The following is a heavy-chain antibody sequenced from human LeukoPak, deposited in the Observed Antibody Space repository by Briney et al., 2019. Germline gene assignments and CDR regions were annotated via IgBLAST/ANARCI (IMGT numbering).Heavy chain of an antibody. D-gene: IGHD3-16*01. CDR3: ARHYGP. J-gene: IGHJ5*02. CDR2: IYESGSA. CDR1: GGSISGSFNY. V-gene: IGHV4-39*01. Sequence: PSETLSLTCTVSGGSISGSFNYWAWIRQPPGKGLEWIGSIYESGSAYYNPSLKSRITMSLDTSENQFSLKLTSVTAADTAVYYCARHYGPWGQGTLVTVSS.